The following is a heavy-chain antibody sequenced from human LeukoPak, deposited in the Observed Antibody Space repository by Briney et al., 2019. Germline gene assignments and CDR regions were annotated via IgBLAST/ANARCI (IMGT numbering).Heavy chain of an antibody. CDR3: VKAPTVAGSYGWFDP. D-gene: IGHD5-18*01. Sequence: SETLSLTCTVSGGSITSGNNYWNWIRQSPGKGLEWIGFIYSGGRTNYNPFLRCRVVISADASKNQISLRVESMTAADTAVYYCVKAPTVAGSYGWFDPWGQGTLVTVSS. J-gene: IGHJ5*02. CDR2: IYSGGRT. V-gene: IGHV4-30-4*01. CDR1: GGSITSGNNY.